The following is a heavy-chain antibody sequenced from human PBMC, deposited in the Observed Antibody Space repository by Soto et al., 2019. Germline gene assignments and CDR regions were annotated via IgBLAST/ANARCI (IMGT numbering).Heavy chain of an antibody. V-gene: IGHV4-39*01. CDR1: GGSISSSGYY. Sequence: QLQLQESGPGLVKPSETLSLTCTVSGGSISSSGYYWGWIRQPPGKGLAWIGSMYYSGSTYYNPSLKSRATISVDTSKNQFSLKVSSVTAADTAVYYCARLTVAGTYWGQGTLVTVSS. CDR3: ARLTVAGTY. CDR2: MYYSGST. J-gene: IGHJ4*02. D-gene: IGHD6-19*01.